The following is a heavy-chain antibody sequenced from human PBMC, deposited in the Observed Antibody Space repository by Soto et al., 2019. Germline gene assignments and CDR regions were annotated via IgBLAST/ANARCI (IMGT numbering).Heavy chain of an antibody. CDR1: AGSISSYY. CDR3: ARQGRFLEWSILETRYYYYMDV. J-gene: IGHJ6*03. V-gene: IGHV4-59*08. D-gene: IGHD3-3*01. Sequence: PSETLSLTCTVSAGSISSYYWSWIRQPPGKGLEWIGYIYYSGSTNYNPSLKSRVTISVDTSKNQFSLKLSSVTAADTAVYYCARQGRFLEWSILETRYYYYMDVWGKGTTVTVSS. CDR2: IYYSGST.